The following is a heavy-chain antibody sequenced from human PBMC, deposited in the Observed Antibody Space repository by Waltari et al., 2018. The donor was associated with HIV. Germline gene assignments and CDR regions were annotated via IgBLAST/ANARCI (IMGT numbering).Heavy chain of an antibody. V-gene: IGHV1-2*02. CDR1: GYTFTGYF. Sequence: QVQLVQSGAEVKKPGASVKVSCKASGYTFTGYFLHWVRQAPGQGLEWMGWIDPNSGVTMFSQKFQGRATMTRDTSINTAYMELTRLRSNDTAVYYCARDWGDPFFDCWVQGALVTVSS. CDR2: IDPNSGVT. CDR3: ARDWGDPFFDC. D-gene: IGHD7-27*01. J-gene: IGHJ4*02.